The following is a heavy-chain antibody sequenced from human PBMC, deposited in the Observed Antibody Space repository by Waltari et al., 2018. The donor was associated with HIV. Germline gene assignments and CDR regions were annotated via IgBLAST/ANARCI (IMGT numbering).Heavy chain of an antibody. CDR2: IKQDGSEK. J-gene: IGHJ4*02. Sequence: EVQLVESGGGLVQPGGSLRLHCAAAGFPFSSYWMSWARQAPGKGLEWVANIKQDGSEKYYVDSVNGRFTISRDNAENSRYLQMNSLRAEDTAVYYCARVGFYGSGSKVNWGQGTLVTVSS. D-gene: IGHD3-10*01. V-gene: IGHV3-7*04. CDR1: GFPFSSYW. CDR3: ARVGFYGSGSKVN.